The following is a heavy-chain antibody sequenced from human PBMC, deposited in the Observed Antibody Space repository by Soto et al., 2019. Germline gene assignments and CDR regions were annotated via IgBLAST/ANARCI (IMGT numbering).Heavy chain of an antibody. CDR3: ARREYYYGDYDY. Sequence: PSETLSLTCAVYGGSFSGYYWSWIRQPPEKGLEWIGEINHSGSTNYNPSLKSRVTISVDTSKNQFSLKLSSVTAADTAVYYCARREYYYGDYDYWGQGTLVTVSS. J-gene: IGHJ4*02. V-gene: IGHV4-34*01. D-gene: IGHD4-17*01. CDR2: INHSGST. CDR1: GGSFSGYY.